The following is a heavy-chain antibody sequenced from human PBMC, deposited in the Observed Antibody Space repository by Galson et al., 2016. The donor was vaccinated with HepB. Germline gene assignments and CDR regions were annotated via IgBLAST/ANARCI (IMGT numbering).Heavy chain of an antibody. CDR3: ARRIVVGATDP. D-gene: IGHD1-26*01. Sequence: SVKVSYKASGYTFSSYAMHWVRQAPGQRLEWMGWINAGNGNTKYSQKFQGRVNITSDTSASTVTMELSRLTSEDTAVYYCARRIVVGATDPWGQGTLVTVSS. CDR2: INAGNGNT. V-gene: IGHV1-3*01. J-gene: IGHJ5*02. CDR1: GYTFSSYA.